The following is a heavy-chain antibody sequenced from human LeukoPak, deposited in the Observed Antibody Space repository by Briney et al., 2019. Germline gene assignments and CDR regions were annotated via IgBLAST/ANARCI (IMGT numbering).Heavy chain of an antibody. J-gene: IGHJ3*01. CDR3: ARGGQGDGYSADEAFDL. CDR1: GDNVSGNSTA. V-gene: IGHV6-1*01. CDR2: TYYRSKWYN. Sequence: SQTLSLTCAISGDNVSGNSTAYNWIRQSPSRGLEWLGRTYYRSKWYNHYAVSVKSRITVNPDTSKNQLSLQLNSVTPEDTAVYYCARGGQGDGYSADEAFDLWGQGTMVTVSS. D-gene: IGHD5-24*01.